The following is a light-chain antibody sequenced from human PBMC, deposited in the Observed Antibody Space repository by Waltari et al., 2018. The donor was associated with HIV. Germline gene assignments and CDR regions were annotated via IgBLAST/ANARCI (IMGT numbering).Light chain of an antibody. CDR2: EVT. V-gene: IGLV2-14*01. J-gene: IGLJ3*02. CDR1: SSDVNAYNY. CDR3: VSYISSSTPE. Sequence: QSALTQPASMSGSPGQSITISCTGPSSDVNAYNYVSWYQHHPDKAPNLIIYEVTRRPSGVSSRFSGSKSGNTASLTIAGLLPEDEAEYFCVSYISSSTPEFGGGTKLTVL.